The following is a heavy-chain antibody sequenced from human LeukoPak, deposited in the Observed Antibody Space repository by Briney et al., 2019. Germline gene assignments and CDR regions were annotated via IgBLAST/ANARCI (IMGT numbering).Heavy chain of an antibody. CDR3: ARAAKQLVRGISYSGAFDI. CDR1: GYTFTSYY. D-gene: IGHD6-6*01. CDR2: INPSGGST. Sequence: ASVKVSCKASGYTFTSYYMHWVRQAPGQGLEWMGIINPSGGSTSYAQKFQGRVTMTRDMSTSTVYMELSSLRSEDTAVYYCARAAKQLVRGISYSGAFDIWGQGTMVTVSS. V-gene: IGHV1-46*01. J-gene: IGHJ3*02.